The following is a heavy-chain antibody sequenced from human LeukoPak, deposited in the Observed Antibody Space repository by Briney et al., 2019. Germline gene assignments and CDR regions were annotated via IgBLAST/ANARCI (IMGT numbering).Heavy chain of an antibody. J-gene: IGHJ6*03. CDR2: INPDGRDK. CDR1: GFTFSSHW. V-gene: IGHV3-7*01. D-gene: IGHD3-10*01. CDR3: ARHSFFSSGLGALDYYHMDV. Sequence: GGSLRLSCEASGFTFSSHWMGWVRQTAGKGLEWVANINPDGRDKVYGDCVKGRFTNSRDNAKNSLFLQMNSRRAEDTAVYYCARHSFFSSGLGALDYYHMDVWGKETTVTVSS.